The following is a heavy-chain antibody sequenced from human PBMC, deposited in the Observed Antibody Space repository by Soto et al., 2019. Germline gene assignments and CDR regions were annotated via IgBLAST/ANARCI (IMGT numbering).Heavy chain of an antibody. Sequence: SLTCTVSGASISSGGYYWSWIRQHPGKGLEWIGYIYYSGSTYYNPSLKSRVTISVDTSKNQFSLKLSSVTAADTAVYYCARARYGDYRLLDYWGQGTLVTVYS. CDR1: GASISSGGYY. CDR3: ARARYGDYRLLDY. CDR2: IYYSGST. D-gene: IGHD4-17*01. V-gene: IGHV4-31*03. J-gene: IGHJ4*02.